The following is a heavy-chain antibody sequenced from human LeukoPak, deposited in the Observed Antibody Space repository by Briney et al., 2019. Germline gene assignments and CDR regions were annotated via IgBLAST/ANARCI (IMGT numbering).Heavy chain of an antibody. D-gene: IGHD1-26*01. CDR1: GGTFSSCA. J-gene: IGHJ4*02. V-gene: IGHV1-69*05. CDR2: IIPIFGTA. Sequence: SVKVSCKACGGTFSSCAISWVRQAPGQGLEWMGRIIPIFGTANYAQKFQGRVTITTDESTSTAYMELSSLRSEDTAVYYCARGREKYYFDYWGQGTLVTVSS. CDR3: ARGREKYYFDY.